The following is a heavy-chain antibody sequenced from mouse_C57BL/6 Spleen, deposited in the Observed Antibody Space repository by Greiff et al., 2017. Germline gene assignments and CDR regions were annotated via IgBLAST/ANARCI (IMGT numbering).Heavy chain of an antibody. J-gene: IGHJ4*01. V-gene: IGHV1-9*01. CDR1: GYTFPGYW. D-gene: IGHD2-5*01. CDR2: IFPGSGST. Sequence: QVQLKQSGAELMKPGASVKLSCKATGYTFPGYWIEWVKQRPGHGLEWIGEIFPGSGSTNYNQKFKGKATFTADTSSNTAYMQLSSLTTEDSAIYYCARRHYYINTGAMDYWGQGTSVTVSS. CDR3: ARRHYYINTGAMDY.